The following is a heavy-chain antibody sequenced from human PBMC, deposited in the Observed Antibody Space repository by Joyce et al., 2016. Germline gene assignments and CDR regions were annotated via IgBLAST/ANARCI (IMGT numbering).Heavy chain of an antibody. CDR1: GGSVTSDGYY. D-gene: IGHD3/OR15-3a*01. Sequence: QVQLQASGPGLVQPSETLSLTCTFSGGSVTSDGYYWSWFRQPPGKELEWIGLVWSSVSTHQHPSLRRPVTISVVPPKNQFSLTLRSVTAADTAVYYCARGTGHYTKAHFDYWGQGILVTVSS. J-gene: IGHJ4*02. CDR2: VWSSVST. CDR3: ARGTGHYTKAHFDY. V-gene: IGHV4-61*08.